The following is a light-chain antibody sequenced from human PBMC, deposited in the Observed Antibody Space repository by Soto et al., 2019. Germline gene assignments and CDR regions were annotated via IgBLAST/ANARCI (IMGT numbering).Light chain of an antibody. V-gene: IGKV1-39*01. CDR1: QNINNY. CDR2: AAS. CDR3: QQSHTTPYT. Sequence: DIPMTQSPSSLSASEGDRVTITCRASQNINNYLNWYQHKLGQAPKLLIYAASGLQSGGPSRFIGSGSGTDFTLTITRVQGEDFANYFCQQSHTTPYTFGRGTKLEV. J-gene: IGKJ2*01.